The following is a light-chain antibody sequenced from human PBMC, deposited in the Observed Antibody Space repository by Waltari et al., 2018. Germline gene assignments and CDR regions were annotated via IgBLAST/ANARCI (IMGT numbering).Light chain of an antibody. CDR2: GAS. V-gene: IGKV3-15*01. Sequence: EIVMTQSPATLSVSPGERATLSCRASQSVSSNLAWYQQKPGQAPRLLIYGASTRATGIPARFSGSWSGTEFTLTISSLQSEDFAVYYCQQYNNWPLWTFGQGTKLEIK. J-gene: IGKJ2*02. CDR1: QSVSSN. CDR3: QQYNNWPLWT.